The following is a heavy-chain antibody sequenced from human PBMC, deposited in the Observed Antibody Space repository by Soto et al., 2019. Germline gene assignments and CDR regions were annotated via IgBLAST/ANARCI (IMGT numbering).Heavy chain of an antibody. J-gene: IGHJ4*02. V-gene: IGHV3-30*03. Sequence: PGGSLRLSCAASGFSFSSYGMHWVRQAPAKGLEWVAFISHDGSNDYYADSVKGRYTISRDNSKNTVYLQMNSLRVEDTAVYYCATDANEYLWEYYFDFWGQGTLVTVSS. CDR1: GFSFSSYG. D-gene: IGHD3-16*01. CDR3: ATDANEYLWEYYFDF. CDR2: ISHDGSND.